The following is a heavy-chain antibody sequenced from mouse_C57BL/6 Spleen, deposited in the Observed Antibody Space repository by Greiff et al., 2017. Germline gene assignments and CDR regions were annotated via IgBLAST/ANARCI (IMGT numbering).Heavy chain of an antibody. D-gene: IGHD1-1*01. CDR1: GYTFTDYY. V-gene: IGHV1-26*01. J-gene: IGHJ3*01. CDR3: ARYEYYGSSADAD. Sequence: VPLQQSGPELVKPGASVKISCKASGYTFTDYYMNWVKQSHGKSLEWIGDINPNNGGTSYNQKFKGKATLTVDKSSSTAYMELRSRTSEDSAVYYCARYEYYGSSADADWGQGTLVTVSA. CDR2: INPNNGGT.